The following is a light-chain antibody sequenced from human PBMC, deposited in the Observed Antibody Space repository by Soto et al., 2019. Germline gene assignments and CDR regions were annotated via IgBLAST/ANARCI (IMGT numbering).Light chain of an antibody. Sequence: DIQMTRSPSSLSASVGDRVTITCQASQDISNYLNWYQQKPGEAPKLLIYDASKLETGVPSRFSGSGSGTDFTFTISSLQPEDFATYHCQQCDHLPITFGQGTRLEIK. V-gene: IGKV1-33*01. CDR2: DAS. J-gene: IGKJ5*01. CDR1: QDISNY. CDR3: QQCDHLPIT.